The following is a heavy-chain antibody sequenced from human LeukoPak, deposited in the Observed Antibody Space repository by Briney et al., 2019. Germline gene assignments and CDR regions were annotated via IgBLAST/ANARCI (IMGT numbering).Heavy chain of an antibody. V-gene: IGHV3-21*04. D-gene: IGHD3-10*01. J-gene: IGHJ6*02. CDR1: GFTFSSYS. CDR3: ARRAPFYYNSWSPTHDYGMDV. CDR2: ISSSSSYI. Sequence: PGGSLRLSCAASGFTFSSYSMNWVRQAPGKGLEWVSSISSSSSYIYYADSVKGRFTMSRDNAKNSLYLQMNSLRAEDTAVYYCARRAPFYYNSWSPTHDYGMDVWGQGTTVTVSS.